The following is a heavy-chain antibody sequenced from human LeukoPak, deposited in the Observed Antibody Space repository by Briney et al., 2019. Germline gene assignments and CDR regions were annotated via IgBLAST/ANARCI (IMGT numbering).Heavy chain of an antibody. Sequence: GGSLRLSCAASGFTCSSYSMNWVRQAPGKGLEWVSSISSSSSYIYYADSVKGRFTISRGNAKNSLYLQMNSLRAEDTAVYYCARAPPKYHYGSGSYYNAYYFDYWGQGTLVTVSS. CDR2: ISSSSSYI. CDR3: ARAPPKYHYGSGSYYNAYYFDY. J-gene: IGHJ4*02. V-gene: IGHV3-21*01. D-gene: IGHD3-10*01. CDR1: GFTCSSYS.